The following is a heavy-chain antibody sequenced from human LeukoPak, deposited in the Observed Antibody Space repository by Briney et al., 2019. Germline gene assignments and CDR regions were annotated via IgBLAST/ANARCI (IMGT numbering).Heavy chain of an antibody. CDR1: GFTFSSYA. J-gene: IGHJ3*02. D-gene: IGHD3-3*01. V-gene: IGHV3-30-3*01. CDR2: ISYDGSNK. CDR3: ASLNYLEYYDFWSGYYPSDAFDI. Sequence: PGRSLRLSCAASGFTFSSYAIHWVRQAPGKGLEWVAVISYDGSNKYYADSVKGRFTISRDNSKNTLYLQMNSLRAEDTAVYYCASLNYLEYYDFWSGYYPSDAFDIWGQGTMVTVSS.